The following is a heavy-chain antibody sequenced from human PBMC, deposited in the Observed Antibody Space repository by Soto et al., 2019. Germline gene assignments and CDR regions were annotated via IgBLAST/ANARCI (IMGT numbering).Heavy chain of an antibody. D-gene: IGHD3-10*01. CDR1: GGSFSGYY. Sequence: QVQLQQWGAGPLKPSETLSLTCAVYGGSFSGYYWSWIRQPPGKGLEWIGEINHSGSTNYNPSLKSRVTISVDTSKNQFSLKLSSVTAADTAVYYCARGRGFTYYYGSGSQYYFDYWGQGTLVTVSS. V-gene: IGHV4-34*01. CDR2: INHSGST. J-gene: IGHJ4*02. CDR3: ARGRGFTYYYGSGSQYYFDY.